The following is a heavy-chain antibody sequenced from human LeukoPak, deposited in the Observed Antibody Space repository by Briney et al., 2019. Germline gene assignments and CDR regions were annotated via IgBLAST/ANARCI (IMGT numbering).Heavy chain of an antibody. J-gene: IGHJ4*02. V-gene: IGHV4-59*01. CDR3: ARGRYGSIDY. CDR2: IYYSGST. CDR1: GGSNSSYY. Sequence: SETLSLTCTVSGGSNSSYYWSWIRQPPGKGLEWIGYIYYSGSTNYNPSLKSRVTISVDTSKNQFSLKLSSVTAADTAVYYCARGRYGSIDYWGQGTLVTVSS. D-gene: IGHD3-16*01.